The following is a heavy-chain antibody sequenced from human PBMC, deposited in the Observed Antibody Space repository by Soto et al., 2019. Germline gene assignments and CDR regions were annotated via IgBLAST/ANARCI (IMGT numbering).Heavy chain of an antibody. V-gene: IGHV1-18*01. CDR3: ARGSWFGDPKSSPYYYYYMDV. CDR2: ISAYNGNT. CDR1: GYTFTSYG. J-gene: IGHJ6*03. D-gene: IGHD3-10*01. Sequence: ASVKVSCKASGYTFTSYGISLVRQAPGQGLEWMGWISAYNGNTNYAQKLQGRVTMTTDTSTSTAYMELRSLRSDDTAVYYCARGSWFGDPKSSPYYYYYMDVWGKGTTVTVSS.